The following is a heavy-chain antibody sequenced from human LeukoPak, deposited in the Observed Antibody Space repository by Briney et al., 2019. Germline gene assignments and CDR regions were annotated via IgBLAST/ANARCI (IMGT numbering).Heavy chain of an antibody. CDR3: ARSLGDSSGYYINWFDP. CDR1: GGSISSYY. J-gene: IGHJ5*02. Sequence: SETLSLTCTVSGGSISSYYWSWIRQPPGKGLEWIGYIYYSGSTNYNPPLKSRVTISVDTSKNQFSLKLSSVTAADTAVYYCARSLGDSSGYYINWFDPWGQGTLVTVSS. CDR2: IYYSGST. V-gene: IGHV4-59*01. D-gene: IGHD3-22*01.